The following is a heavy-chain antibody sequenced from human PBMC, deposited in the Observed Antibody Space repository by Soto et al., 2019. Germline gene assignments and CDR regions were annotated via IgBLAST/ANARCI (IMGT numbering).Heavy chain of an antibody. Sequence: SETLSLTCAVSGYSITNGYYWGWIRQPPGKGLEWIGSIYHSGNTYYNPSLKSRVALSIYTSKNQFSLKLRSVTAADTAMYYCARVKLAGRGSFHDWGQGTLVTVSS. CDR1: GYSITNGYY. CDR2: IYHSGNT. J-gene: IGHJ4*02. V-gene: IGHV4-38-2*01. CDR3: ARVKLAGRGSFHD. D-gene: IGHD3-3*02.